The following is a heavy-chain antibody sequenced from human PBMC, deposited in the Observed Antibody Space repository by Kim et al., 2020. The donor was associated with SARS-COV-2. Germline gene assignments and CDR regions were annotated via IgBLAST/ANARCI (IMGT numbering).Heavy chain of an antibody. CDR2: INSDGSRT. Sequence: GESLKISCAASGFTFSSYWMHWVRQAPGKGLVWVSRINSDGSRTSYADSVKGRFTISRDNAKNTLYLQMNSLRAEDTAVYYCSTYYYDSSGYYDFDYWGQGTLVTVSS. D-gene: IGHD3-22*01. CDR3: STYYYDSSGYYDFDY. V-gene: IGHV3-74*01. CDR1: GFTFSSYW. J-gene: IGHJ4*02.